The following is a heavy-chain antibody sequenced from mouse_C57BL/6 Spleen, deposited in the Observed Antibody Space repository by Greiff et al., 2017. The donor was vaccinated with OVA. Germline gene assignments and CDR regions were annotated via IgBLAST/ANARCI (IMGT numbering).Heavy chain of an antibody. CDR3: ARGGTWYFDV. Sequence: EVQLQQSGPELVKPGASVKIPCKASGYTFTDYNMDWVKQSHGKSLEWIGDITPNNGGTIYNQKFKGKATLTVDKSSSTAYMELRSLTSEDTAVYYCARGGTWYFDVWGTGTTVTVSS. J-gene: IGHJ1*03. D-gene: IGHD2-14*01. CDR1: GYTFTDYN. CDR2: ITPNNGGT. V-gene: IGHV1-18*01.